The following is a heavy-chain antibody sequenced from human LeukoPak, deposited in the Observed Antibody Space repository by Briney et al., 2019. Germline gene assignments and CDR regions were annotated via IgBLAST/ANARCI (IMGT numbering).Heavy chain of an antibody. CDR1: GFTFDDYT. V-gene: IGHV3-73*01. CDR3: TRHQDVDY. D-gene: IGHD2-15*01. J-gene: IGHJ4*02. CDR2: IRSKANSYAT. Sequence: PGGSLRLSCAASGFTFDDYTMHWVRQASGKGLEWVGRIRSKANSYATAYAASMKGRFTISRDDSKNTAYLQMNSLKTEDTAVYYCTRHQDVDYWGQGTLVTVSS.